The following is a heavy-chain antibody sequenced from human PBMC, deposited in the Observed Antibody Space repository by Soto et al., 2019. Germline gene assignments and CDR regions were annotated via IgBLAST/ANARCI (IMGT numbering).Heavy chain of an antibody. CDR3: AKDLGPNYYDSSGYPFDY. V-gene: IGHV4-59*11. CDR1: GDCISTHY. Sequence: SETLSLTCTVSGDCISTHYLSWIRQPPGKGLQWIGYIFYRGVTAYNPSLKSRVTISLDMSKKQFSLKLSSVTAADTAVYYCAKDLGPNYYDSSGYPFDYWGQGTLVTVSS. CDR2: IFYRGVT. D-gene: IGHD3-22*01. J-gene: IGHJ4*02.